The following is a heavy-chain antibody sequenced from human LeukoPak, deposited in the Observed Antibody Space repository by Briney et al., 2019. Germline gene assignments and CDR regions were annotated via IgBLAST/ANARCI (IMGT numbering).Heavy chain of an antibody. J-gene: IGHJ4*02. Sequence: GGALRLSCAASGFTFSSYAMSWVRQAPGKGLEWVSAIRDSGSSTHYADSVKGRFTTSRDDSKNTLFLQMNSLRAEDTAIYYCAKYGPQDSGSSHFDYWGQGALVTVSS. CDR1: GFTFSSYA. V-gene: IGHV3-23*01. D-gene: IGHD1-26*01. CDR2: IRDSGSST. CDR3: AKYGPQDSGSSHFDY.